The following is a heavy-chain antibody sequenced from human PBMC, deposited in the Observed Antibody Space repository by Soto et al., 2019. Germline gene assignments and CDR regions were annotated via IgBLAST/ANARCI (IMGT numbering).Heavy chain of an antibody. D-gene: IGHD3-3*01. Sequence: SETLSLTCTVSGGSISSYYWSWIRQPPGKGLEWIGYIYYSGSTNYNPSLKSRVTISVDTSKNQFSLKLSSVTAADTAVYYCARVNYDFWSGPAPYYYYYGMDVWGQGTTVTVSS. CDR3: ARVNYDFWSGPAPYYYYYGMDV. V-gene: IGHV4-59*01. CDR2: IYYSGST. J-gene: IGHJ6*02. CDR1: GGSISSYY.